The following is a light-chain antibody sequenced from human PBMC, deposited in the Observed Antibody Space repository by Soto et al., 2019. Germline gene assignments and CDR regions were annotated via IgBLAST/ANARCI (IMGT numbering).Light chain of an antibody. Sequence: DIQMTQSPSTLSASVGDRVTITCRASQSIDRWLAWYQQKPGKAPKLVIYDGSTLESGVPSRFSVSGSGIEFTLTITSLQPDDFATYYCQQYKSYWTFGQGTKVDIK. CDR1: QSIDRW. CDR3: QQYKSYWT. CDR2: DGS. V-gene: IGKV1-5*01. J-gene: IGKJ1*01.